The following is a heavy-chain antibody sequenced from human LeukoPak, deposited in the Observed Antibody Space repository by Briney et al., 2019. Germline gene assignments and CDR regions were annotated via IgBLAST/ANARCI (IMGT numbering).Heavy chain of an antibody. CDR2: ISYDGSNK. D-gene: IGHD5-18*01. CDR3: AKDLSSYGYYYYYGMDV. CDR1: GFTFSSYG. J-gene: IGHJ6*02. V-gene: IGHV3-30*18. Sequence: GGSLRLSCAAYGFTFSSYGMHWVRQAPGKGLEWVAVISYDGSNKYYADSVKGRFTISRDNSKNTLYLQMNSLRAEDTAVYYCAKDLSSYGYYYYYGMDVWGQGTTVTVSS.